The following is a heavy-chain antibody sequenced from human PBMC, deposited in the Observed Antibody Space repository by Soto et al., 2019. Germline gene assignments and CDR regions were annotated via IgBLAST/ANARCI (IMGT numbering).Heavy chain of an antibody. D-gene: IGHD6-19*01. CDR3: TRHAVDY. V-gene: IGHV3-73*01. Sequence: PGGSLRLSCVASGFSFSDSARHWVRQASGKGLEWVGRIRSKPNSYATAYDESVKGRFTISRDDSKNTAYLQMNSLKTEDTAVYYCTRHAVDYWGQGTLLTVSS. CDR2: IRSKPNSYAT. CDR1: GFSFSDSA. J-gene: IGHJ4*02.